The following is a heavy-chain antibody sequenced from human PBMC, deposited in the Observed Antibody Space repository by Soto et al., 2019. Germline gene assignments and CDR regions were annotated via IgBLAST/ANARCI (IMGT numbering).Heavy chain of an antibody. D-gene: IGHD3-16*02. CDR1: GFTFSSYW. Sequence: EVQLVESGGGLVQPGGSLRLSCAASGFTFSSYWMSWVRQAPGKGLEWVANIKQDGSEKYYVDSVKGRFTISRDNAKNSLYLQMNSLRAEDTAVYYCARVNDDYIWGSYRNYYYYYMDVWGKGTTVTVSS. CDR3: ARVNDDYIWGSYRNYYYYYMDV. V-gene: IGHV3-7*01. CDR2: IKQDGSEK. J-gene: IGHJ6*03.